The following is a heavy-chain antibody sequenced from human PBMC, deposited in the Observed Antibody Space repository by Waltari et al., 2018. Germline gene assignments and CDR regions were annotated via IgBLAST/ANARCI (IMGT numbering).Heavy chain of an antibody. CDR3: ARDGGGVPYYYYGMDV. D-gene: IGHD3-16*01. J-gene: IGHJ6*02. CDR2: INPNSGGT. CDR1: GYTFTGYY. V-gene: IGHV1-2*02. Sequence: QVQLVQSGAEVKKPGASVKVSCKASGYTFTGYYMHWVRPAPGQGLEWMGWINPNSGGTNYAQKFQGRVTMTRDTSISTAYMELSRLRSDDTAVYYCARDGGGVPYYYYGMDVWGQGTTVTVSS.